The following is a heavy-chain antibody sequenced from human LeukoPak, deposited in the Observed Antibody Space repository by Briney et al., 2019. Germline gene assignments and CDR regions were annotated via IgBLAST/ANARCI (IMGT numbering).Heavy chain of an antibody. Sequence: GGSLRLSCAASGFTFSSYAMSWVRQAPGKGLEWVSAISGSGCSTYYADSVKGRFTISRDNYKNTLYLQMNSLRAEDTAVFYCARYYYDSSGYSVDYWGQGTLVTVSS. J-gene: IGHJ4*02. CDR3: ARYYYDSSGYSVDY. D-gene: IGHD3-22*01. V-gene: IGHV3-23*01. CDR1: GFTFSSYA. CDR2: ISGSGCST.